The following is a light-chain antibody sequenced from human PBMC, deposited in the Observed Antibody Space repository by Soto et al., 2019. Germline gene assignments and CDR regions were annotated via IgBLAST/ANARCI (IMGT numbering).Light chain of an antibody. CDR1: QSVSSSY. CDR3: QQYGSSPLVT. CDR2: GAS. V-gene: IGKV3-20*01. Sequence: EIVLTQSPGTLSLSPGERATLSCRASQSVSSSYLAWYQQTPGQAPRLLIYGASSRATGIPDRFSGSGSGTDFTLTISRLEPEYCAVYYCQQYGSSPLVTFGQGTKLEIK. J-gene: IGKJ2*01.